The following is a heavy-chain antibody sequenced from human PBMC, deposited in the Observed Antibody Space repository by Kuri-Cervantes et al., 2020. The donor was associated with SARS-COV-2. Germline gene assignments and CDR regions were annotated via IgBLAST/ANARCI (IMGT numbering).Heavy chain of an antibody. CDR1: GFTFSSYS. CDR2: ISSSSSYI. D-gene: IGHD1-26*01. Sequence: GESLKISCAASGFTFSSYSMNWVRQAPGKGLEWVSPISSSSSYIYYADSVKGRFTISRDNAKNSLYLQMNSLRAEDTAVYYCAKSSSGSYVHFQHWGQGTLVTVSS. J-gene: IGHJ1*01. CDR3: AKSSSGSYVHFQH. V-gene: IGHV3-21*04.